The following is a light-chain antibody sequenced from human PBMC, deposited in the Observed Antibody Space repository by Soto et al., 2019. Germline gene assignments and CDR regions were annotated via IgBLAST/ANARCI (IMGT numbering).Light chain of an antibody. V-gene: IGKV3-20*01. Sequence: EIVLTQSPGTLSLSPREKATLSCRARQSVSSSYLAWYQQKPGQAPRLLIYGASSRATGIPDRFSGSGSGTDFTLTISRLEPEDFAVYYCQQYGSSPGTFGQGTKVDIK. CDR2: GAS. J-gene: IGKJ1*01. CDR1: QSVSSSY. CDR3: QQYGSSPGT.